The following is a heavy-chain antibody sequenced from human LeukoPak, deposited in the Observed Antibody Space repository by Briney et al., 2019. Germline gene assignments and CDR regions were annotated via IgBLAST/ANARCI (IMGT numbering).Heavy chain of an antibody. Sequence: GGSLRLSCAASGFTFSSYSMNWVRQAPGKGLEWVSSISSSSSYIYYADSVKGRFTISSDNAKNSLYLQMNSLRAEDTVVYYCARATSPSVYDFWSGYYPFDYWGQGTLVTVSS. V-gene: IGHV3-21*01. CDR3: ARATSPSVYDFWSGYYPFDY. CDR1: GFTFSSYS. CDR2: ISSSSSYI. D-gene: IGHD3-3*01. J-gene: IGHJ4*02.